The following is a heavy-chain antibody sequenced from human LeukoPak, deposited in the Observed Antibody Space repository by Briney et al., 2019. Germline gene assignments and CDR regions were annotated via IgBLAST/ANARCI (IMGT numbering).Heavy chain of an antibody. CDR3: ASQYLYYYGYYRVYFDY. Sequence: PGGSLRLSCAASGFTFSSYWMSWVRQAPGRGLEWVANIKQDGSEKYYVDSVKGRFTISRDNAKNSLYLQMNSLRAEDTAVYYCASQYLYYYGYYRVYFDYWGQGTLVTVSS. J-gene: IGHJ4*02. CDR2: IKQDGSEK. CDR1: GFTFSSYW. D-gene: IGHD3-10*01. V-gene: IGHV3-7*01.